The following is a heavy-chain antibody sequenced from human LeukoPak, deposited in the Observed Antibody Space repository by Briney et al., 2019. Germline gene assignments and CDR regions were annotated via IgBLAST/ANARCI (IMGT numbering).Heavy chain of an antibody. V-gene: IGHV4-38-2*02. D-gene: IGHD3-22*01. J-gene: IGHJ3*02. CDR3: ARVLWDYYDSSGSKDAFDI. CDR2: INHSGST. Sequence: SETLSLTCTVSGYSISSGYYWGWIRQPPGKGLEWIGEINHSGSTNYNPSLKSRVTISVDTSKNQFSLKLSSVTAADTAVYYCARVLWDYYDSSGSKDAFDIWGQGTMVTVSS. CDR1: GYSISSGYY.